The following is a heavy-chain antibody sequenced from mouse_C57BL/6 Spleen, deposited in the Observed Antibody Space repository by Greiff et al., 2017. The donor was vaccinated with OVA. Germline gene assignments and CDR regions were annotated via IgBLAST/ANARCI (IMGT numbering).Heavy chain of an antibody. V-gene: IGHV5-6*01. Sequence: EVQLVESGGDLVKPGGSLKLSCAASGFTFSSYGMSWVRQTPDKRLEWVATISSGGSYTYYPDSVKGRFTISRDNAKNTLYLQMSSLKSEDTAMYYCARHFYDGSYYVDYWGQGTTLTVSS. D-gene: IGHD2-3*01. CDR1: GFTFSSYG. J-gene: IGHJ2*01. CDR3: ARHFYDGSYYVDY. CDR2: ISSGGSYT.